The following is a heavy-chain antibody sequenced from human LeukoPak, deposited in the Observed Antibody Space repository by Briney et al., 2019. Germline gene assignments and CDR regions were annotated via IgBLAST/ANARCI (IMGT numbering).Heavy chain of an antibody. J-gene: IGHJ4*02. CDR2: INPNSGGT. D-gene: IGHD3-22*01. V-gene: IGHV1-2*02. Sequence: GASLKSSSKASRYTFTGYYMHWVRQTPGQGLEWMGCINPNSGGTNYAQKFQGRVTMTRDTSISTAYMELSRLRSDDTAVYYCARTPYYYDSSGYPFDYWGKGTLVTVSS. CDR1: RYTFTGYY. CDR3: ARTPYYYDSSGYPFDY.